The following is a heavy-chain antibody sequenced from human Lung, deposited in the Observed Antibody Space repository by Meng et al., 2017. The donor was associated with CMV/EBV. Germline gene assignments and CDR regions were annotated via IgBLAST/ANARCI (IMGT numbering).Heavy chain of an antibody. CDR2: FVNYVDT. CDR3: ASGTPGRSYCDY. J-gene: IGHJ4*02. Sequence: VPLPASGPEVKKPGASVRVSCKASGYTFGSYGICWVRQAPGQGLEWMGWFVNYVDTYPAPKFQGRVTMTTDTHTNTAFMELRSLTSDDTAVYYCASGTPGRSYCDYWGQGTLVTVSS. D-gene: IGHD2-15*01. CDR1: GYTFGSYG. V-gene: IGHV1-18*01.